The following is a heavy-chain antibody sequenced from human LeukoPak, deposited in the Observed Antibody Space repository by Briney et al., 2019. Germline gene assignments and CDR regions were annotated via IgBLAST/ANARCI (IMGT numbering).Heavy chain of an antibody. CDR2: ISSTSSTI. V-gene: IGHV3-48*01. CDR1: GFIVSSNY. J-gene: IGHJ6*03. CDR3: ARARAGYYMDV. Sequence: PGGSLRLSCAASGFIVSSNYMNWVRQAPGKGLEWVSHISSTSSTIYYADSVKGRLTISRDNAKKSLYLQMNSLRAEDTAVYYCARARAGYYMDVWGKGTTVTVSS.